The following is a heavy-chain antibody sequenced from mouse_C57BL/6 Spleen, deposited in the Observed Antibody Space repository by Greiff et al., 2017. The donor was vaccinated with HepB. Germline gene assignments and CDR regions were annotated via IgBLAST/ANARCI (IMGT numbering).Heavy chain of an antibody. Sequence: EVKLMESGGGLVKPGGSLKLSCAASGFTFSDSVLHWVRQAPEKGLAWVAYISSGSSTIYYADPVKGRFTISRDNAKNTLFLQMTSLRSEDTAMYYCARRGGSSPYWDFDVWGTGTTDTVSS. CDR1: GFTFSDSV. D-gene: IGHD1-1*01. CDR3: ARRGGSSPYWDFDV. V-gene: IGHV5-17*01. J-gene: IGHJ1*03. CDR2: ISSGSSTI.